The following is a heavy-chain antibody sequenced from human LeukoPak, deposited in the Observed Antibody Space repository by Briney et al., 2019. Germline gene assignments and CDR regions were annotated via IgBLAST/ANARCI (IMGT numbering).Heavy chain of an antibody. CDR1: GGSFSGYY. CDR2: INHSGST. CDR3: ARNSLQYPRRSWFDP. Sequence: SETLSLTCAVYGGSFSGYYWSWIRQPPGKGLEWIGEINHSGSTNYNPSLKSRVTISVDTSKNQFSLKLSSVTAADTAVYYCARNSLQYPRRSWFDPWGQGTPVTVSS. D-gene: IGHD4-11*01. V-gene: IGHV4-34*01. J-gene: IGHJ5*02.